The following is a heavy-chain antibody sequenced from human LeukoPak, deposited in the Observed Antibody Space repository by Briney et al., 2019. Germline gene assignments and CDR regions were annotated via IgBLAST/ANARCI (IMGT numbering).Heavy chain of an antibody. Sequence: PGGSLRLSCAVSGFTFISYWMTWVRQAPGKGLEWVANIGEDGSEKSYVDSVKGRFTISRDNAKNSLYLQMNSLRAEDTAVYYCARGPFYYGSGTYQYFDYWGQGTLVTVSS. CDR2: IGEDGSEK. J-gene: IGHJ4*02. D-gene: IGHD3-10*01. CDR3: ARGPFYYGSGTYQYFDY. CDR1: GFTFISYW. V-gene: IGHV3-7*01.